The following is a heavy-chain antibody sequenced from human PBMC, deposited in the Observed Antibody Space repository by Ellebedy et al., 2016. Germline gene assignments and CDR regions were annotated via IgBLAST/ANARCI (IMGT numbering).Heavy chain of an antibody. V-gene: IGHV5-10-1*04. CDR1: GYTFTSYW. Sequence: GESLKISXKGSGYTFTSYWIHWVRQMPGKGLEWMGRIDPADSQTNYSPSFQGQVTISVDKSINTAYLQWSSLKASDTAMYYCANYWGSGDSWGQGTLVTVSS. J-gene: IGHJ4*02. D-gene: IGHD3-10*01. CDR3: ANYWGSGDS. CDR2: IDPADSQT.